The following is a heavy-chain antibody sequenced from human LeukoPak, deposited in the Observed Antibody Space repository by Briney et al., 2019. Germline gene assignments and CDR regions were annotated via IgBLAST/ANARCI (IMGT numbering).Heavy chain of an antibody. J-gene: IGHJ6*02. D-gene: IGHD3-3*01. CDR2: INHSGST. CDR1: GGSFSGYY. Sequence: SETLSLTCTVSGGSFSGYYWSWIRQPPGKGLEWIGEINHSGSTNYNPSLKSRVTISVDTSKNQFSLKLSSVTAADTAVYYCARAGTIFGVVINYYYYYGMDVWGQGTTVTVSS. CDR3: ARAGTIFGVVINYYYYYGMDV. V-gene: IGHV4-34*01.